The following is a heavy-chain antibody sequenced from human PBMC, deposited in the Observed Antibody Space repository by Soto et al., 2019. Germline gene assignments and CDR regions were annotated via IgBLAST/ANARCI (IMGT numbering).Heavy chain of an antibody. Sequence: GASVKVSCKASGYTFTGYYMHWVRQAPGQGLEWMGWINPNSGGTNYARKFQGWVTMTRDTSISTAYMELSRLRSDDTAVYYCARGGFYYDILTGYQLNYYYGMDVWGQGTTVTVSS. CDR3: ARGGFYYDILTGYQLNYYYGMDV. CDR1: GYTFTGYY. CDR2: INPNSGGT. D-gene: IGHD3-9*01. V-gene: IGHV1-2*04. J-gene: IGHJ6*02.